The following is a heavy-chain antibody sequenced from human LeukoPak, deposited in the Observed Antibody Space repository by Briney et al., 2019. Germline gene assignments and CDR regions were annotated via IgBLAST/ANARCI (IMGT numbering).Heavy chain of an antibody. Sequence: SVKVSCKASGYTFTSYGISWVRQAPGQGLEWMGGIIPIFGTANYAQKFQGRVTITADESTSTAYMELSSLRSEDTAVYYCARVRSHLDFWSGYHRAEYFQHWGQGTLVTVSS. CDR2: IIPIFGTA. D-gene: IGHD3-3*01. V-gene: IGHV1-69*13. CDR1: GYTFTSYG. J-gene: IGHJ1*01. CDR3: ARVRSHLDFWSGYHRAEYFQH.